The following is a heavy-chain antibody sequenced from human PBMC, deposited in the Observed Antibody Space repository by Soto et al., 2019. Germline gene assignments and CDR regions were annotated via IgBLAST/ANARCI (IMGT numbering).Heavy chain of an antibody. CDR2: IYPGDSDT. CDR3: ARGWEPKKVVRYFDF. Sequence: GESLKISCKGSGYSFTSYWIGWVRQMPGKGLEWMGIIYPGDSDTRYSPSFQGQVSISVDKSINTAYLQWNSLKASDTAMYYCARGWEPKKVVRYFDFWGQGTLVTVSS. D-gene: IGHD1-26*01. J-gene: IGHJ4*02. CDR1: GYSFTSYW. V-gene: IGHV5-51*01.